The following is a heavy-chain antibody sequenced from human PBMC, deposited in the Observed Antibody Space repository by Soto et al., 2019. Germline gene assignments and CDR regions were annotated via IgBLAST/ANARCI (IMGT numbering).Heavy chain of an antibody. CDR1: GFTFSSYA. D-gene: IGHD1-26*01. J-gene: IGHJ4*02. V-gene: IGHV3-15*01. Sequence: GGSLRLSCAASGFTFSSYAMSWVRQAPGKGLEWVGRIKSKTDGGTTDYAAPVKGRFTFSRDDSKNTLYLQMNSLKTEDTAVYYCTTDPYSGSYHQDSLFDYWGQGTLVTVSS. CDR3: TTDPYSGSYHQDSLFDY. CDR2: IKSKTDGGTT.